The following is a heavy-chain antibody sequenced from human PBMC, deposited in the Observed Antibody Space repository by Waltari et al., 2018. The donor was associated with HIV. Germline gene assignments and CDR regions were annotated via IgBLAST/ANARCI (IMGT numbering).Heavy chain of an antibody. CDR1: GGSFKHFF. D-gene: IGHD2-21*01. CDR2: INQSGKT. Sequence: QVQLQQWGAGLVKPAETLSLNCAVYGGSFKHFFWIFVRQTSEKGLEWIGEINQSGKTDYNPSLKGRVSLSIDPSKKQFYLKLTSMTVADTAIYYCARRRWRTTMVFVVKGGVFDIWGQGTEVTVSS. J-gene: IGHJ3*02. V-gene: IGHV4-34*02. CDR3: ARRRWRTTMVFVVKGGVFDI.